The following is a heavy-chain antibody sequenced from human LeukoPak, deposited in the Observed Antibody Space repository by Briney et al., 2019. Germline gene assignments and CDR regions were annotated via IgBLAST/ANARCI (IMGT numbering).Heavy chain of an antibody. D-gene: IGHD6-25*01. CDR3: ARDPGYSSDYYYYMDV. Sequence: PSETLSLTCTVSGGSISSYYWSWIRQPAGKGLEWIGRIYTSGSTNYNPSLKSRVTISVDKSENQFSLKLSSVTAADTAVYYCARDPGYSSDYYYYMDVWGKGTTVTVSS. J-gene: IGHJ6*03. CDR1: GGSISSYY. CDR2: IYTSGST. V-gene: IGHV4-4*07.